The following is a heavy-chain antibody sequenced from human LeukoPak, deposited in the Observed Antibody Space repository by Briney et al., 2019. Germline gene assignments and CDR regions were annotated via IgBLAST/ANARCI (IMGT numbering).Heavy chain of an antibody. V-gene: IGHV3-33*06. CDR2: IWYDGSNK. CDR1: GFTFSSYG. Sequence: GGSLRLSCAASGFTFSSYGMHWVRQAPGKGLEWVAVIWYDGSNKYCADSVKGRLTISRDNSKNTLYLQMNSLRAEDTAVYYCAKDPIAAANDAFDIWGQGTMVTVSS. J-gene: IGHJ3*02. CDR3: AKDPIAAANDAFDI. D-gene: IGHD6-25*01.